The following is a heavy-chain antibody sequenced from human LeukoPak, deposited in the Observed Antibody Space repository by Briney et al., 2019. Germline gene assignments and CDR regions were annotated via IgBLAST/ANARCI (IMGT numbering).Heavy chain of an antibody. Sequence: GGSLRLSCAASGFTFSSYGMHWVRQAPGKGLEWVAVISYDGSNKYYADSVKGRFTISRDNSKNTLYLQMNSLRAEDTAVYYCARSGAEDDAFDIWGQGTMVTVSS. CDR3: ARSGAEDDAFDI. CDR1: GFTFSSYG. CDR2: ISYDGSNK. D-gene: IGHD4-17*01. V-gene: IGHV3-30*03. J-gene: IGHJ3*02.